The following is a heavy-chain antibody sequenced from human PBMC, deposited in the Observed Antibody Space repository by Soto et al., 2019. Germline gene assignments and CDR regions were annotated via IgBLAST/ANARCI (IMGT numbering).Heavy chain of an antibody. CDR2: IYYSGAT. V-gene: IGHV4-30-4*01. CDR3: ARDRYFGNNDY. D-gene: IGHD3-9*01. Sequence: PSETLSLTCTVFGDSVNSVDYYWAWIRQPPGKGLEWIGYIYYSGATYYSPSLKSRLTISLDKSKNHFSLRLTSVTAADTAVYYCARDRYFGNNDYWGQAALVTVSS. CDR1: GDSVNSVDYY. J-gene: IGHJ4*02.